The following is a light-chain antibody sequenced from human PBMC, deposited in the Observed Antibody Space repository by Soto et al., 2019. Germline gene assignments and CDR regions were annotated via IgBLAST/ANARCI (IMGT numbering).Light chain of an antibody. V-gene: IGKV3-20*01. Sequence: EIVLTQSPGTLSLPRGERATLSCRASQSVSSSYLAWYQQKPGQAPRLLIYGASTRATGIPARFSGSGSGTEFVLTIYGLQPDDFATYYCQYYSLVWAFGQGTKV. J-gene: IGKJ1*01. CDR1: QSVSSSY. CDR2: GAS. CDR3: QYYSLVWA.